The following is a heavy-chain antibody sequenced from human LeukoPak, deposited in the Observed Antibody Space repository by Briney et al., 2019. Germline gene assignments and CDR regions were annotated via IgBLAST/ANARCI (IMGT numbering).Heavy chain of an antibody. CDR2: IYYSGST. CDR3: ARQVGGSARVIDF. CDR1: GASISSKNNY. D-gene: IGHD1-26*01. Sequence: SETLSLTCTVSGASISSKNNYWAWIRQPPGKGLEWIGSIYYSGSTYYKSPLKSRVTISANTSKNQFSLKLNSVTAADTAVYYGARQVGGSARVIDFWGQGTLVTVSS. V-gene: IGHV4-39*01. J-gene: IGHJ4*02.